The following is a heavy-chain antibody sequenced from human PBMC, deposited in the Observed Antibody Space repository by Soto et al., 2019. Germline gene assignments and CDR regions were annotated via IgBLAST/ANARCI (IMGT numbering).Heavy chain of an antibody. CDR1: GYTFPSYY. D-gene: IGHD3-10*01. CDR3: ASTYYYGSGSYYNSFWFDP. J-gene: IGHJ5*02. Sequence: ASVKVSCKASGYTFPSYYMHWVRQAPGQGLEWMGIINPSGGSTSYAQKFQGRVTMTRDTSTSTVYMELSSLRSEDTAVYYCASTYYYGSGSYYNSFWFDPWGQGTLVTVSS. V-gene: IGHV1-46*01. CDR2: INPSGGST.